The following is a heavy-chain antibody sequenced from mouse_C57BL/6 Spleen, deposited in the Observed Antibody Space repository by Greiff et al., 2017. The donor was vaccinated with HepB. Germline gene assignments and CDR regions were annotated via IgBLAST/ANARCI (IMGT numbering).Heavy chain of an antibody. CDR2: IDPEDGET. CDR3: AERAYDHEGGYFDY. Sequence: VQLQQSGAELVKPGASVKLSCTASGFNIKDYYMHWVKQRTEQGLEWIGRIDPEDGETKYAAKFQGKATITADTSSNTSYLQLSSLTSEDTAVYYCAERAYDHEGGYFDYWGQGTTLTVSS. V-gene: IGHV14-2*01. CDR1: GFNIKDYY. D-gene: IGHD2-4*01. J-gene: IGHJ2*01.